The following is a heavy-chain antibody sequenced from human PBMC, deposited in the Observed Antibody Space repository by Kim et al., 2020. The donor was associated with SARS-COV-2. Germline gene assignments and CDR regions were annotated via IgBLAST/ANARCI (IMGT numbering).Heavy chain of an antibody. J-gene: IGHJ3*02. D-gene: IGHD3-22*01. CDR3: ASRYYDLDAFDI. V-gene: IGHV1-69*02. Sequence: NAAPKFQGRVTITADKSTSTAYMELSSLRSEDTAVYYCASRYYDLDAFDIWGQGTMVTVSS.